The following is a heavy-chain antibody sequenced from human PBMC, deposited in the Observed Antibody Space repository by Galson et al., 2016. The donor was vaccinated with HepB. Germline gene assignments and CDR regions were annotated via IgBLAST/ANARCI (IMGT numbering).Heavy chain of an antibody. J-gene: IGHJ6*02. CDR3: ARDGGGTGGYYYYAMDV. V-gene: IGHV3-13*01. CDR2: IGTAGDT. D-gene: IGHD1-14*01. Sequence: SLRLSCAASGFTFSRYDMHWVRHVTGKGLEWVSAIGTAGDTYYPGSVKGQFTISRENAKNSLYLQMNSLRDEDTAVYYCARDGGGTGGYYYYAMDVWGQGTTVTVAS. CDR1: GFTFSRYD.